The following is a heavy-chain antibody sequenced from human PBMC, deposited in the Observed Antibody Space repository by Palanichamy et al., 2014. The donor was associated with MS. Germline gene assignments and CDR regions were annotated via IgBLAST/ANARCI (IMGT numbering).Heavy chain of an antibody. D-gene: IGHD3-3*01. CDR3: ARGLWSSSRVGYYFGN. J-gene: IGHJ4*02. CDR1: GYTFTDYA. Sequence: QVQLVQSGAEVKKPGASVKVSCKASGYTFTDYAMNWVRQAPGQRLEWMGWINAGNGNTKYSQKFQGRVTLTRDTSASTAYMELSSLTSEDTAVYYCARGLWSSSRVGYYFGNWGQGTLVTVSS. V-gene: IGHV1-3*01. CDR2: INAGNGNT.